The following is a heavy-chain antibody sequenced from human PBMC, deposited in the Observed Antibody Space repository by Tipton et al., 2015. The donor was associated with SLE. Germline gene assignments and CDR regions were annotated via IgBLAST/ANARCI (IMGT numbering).Heavy chain of an antibody. CDR2: ISDCSNYI. CDR1: GFTFSTYI. CDR3: ARAPKHEVDY. D-gene: IGHD2-21*01. Sequence: SLRLSCAASGFTFSTYIMNWVRQAPGKGLEWLSSISDCSNYIFYAESVKGRFTISRDNTKNSLYLQMNSLRAEDTAVYYCARAPKHEVDYWGQGTLVTVAS. J-gene: IGHJ4*01. V-gene: IGHV3-21*03.